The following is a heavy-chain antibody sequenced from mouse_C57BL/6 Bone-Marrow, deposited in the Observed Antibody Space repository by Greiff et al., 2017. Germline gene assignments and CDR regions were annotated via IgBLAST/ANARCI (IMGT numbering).Heavy chain of an antibody. CDR2: IYIGNGYT. J-gene: IGHJ2*01. V-gene: IGHV1-58*01. CDR3: ASHYYGSSYPLGY. CDR1: GYTFTSYG. D-gene: IGHD1-1*01. Sequence: DVQLQESGAELVRPGSSVKMSCKTSGYTFTSYGINWVKQRPGQGLEWIGYIYIGNGYTEYNEKFKGKATLTSDTSSSTAYMQLSSLTSEDSAIYFCASHYYGSSYPLGYWGQGTTLTVSS.